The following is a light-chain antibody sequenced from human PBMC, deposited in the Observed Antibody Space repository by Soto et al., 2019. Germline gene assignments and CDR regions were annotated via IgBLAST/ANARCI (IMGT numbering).Light chain of an antibody. J-gene: IGKJ4*01. CDR3: QQSYSTPLT. CDR1: QSISSY. CDR2: AAS. Sequence: DIQMTQSPSSLSASVGDRLTITCRASQSISSYLNWYQHKPGKAPILLIYAASSLQSGVPSRFSGSGSGTDFTLTIGSLQPEDFATYYCQQSYSTPLTFGGGTKVEIK. V-gene: IGKV1-39*01.